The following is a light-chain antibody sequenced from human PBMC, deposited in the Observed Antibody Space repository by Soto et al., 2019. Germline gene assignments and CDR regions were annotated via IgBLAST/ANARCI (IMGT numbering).Light chain of an antibody. CDR2: GAS. V-gene: IGKV3-20*01. J-gene: IGKJ5*01. Sequence: EIILTQSPDTLSLSPGERATLSCRASQTVSRNYLAWCHQRPGQAPRLLLYGASTRAAGIPDRLSGSGSGTYFTLTITRLEPEDSAVYFCQQYTGPPTTFGQVTRLEIK. CDR1: QTVSRNY. CDR3: QQYTGPPTT.